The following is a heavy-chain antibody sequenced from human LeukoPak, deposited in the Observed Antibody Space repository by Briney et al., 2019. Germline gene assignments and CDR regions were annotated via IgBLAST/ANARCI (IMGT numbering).Heavy chain of an antibody. CDR2: IYYGGTT. CDR3: ARMVRGVIDAFEI. Sequence: SETLSLTCTVSGGSISSYYWSWIRQPPGKGLEWIAYIYYGGTTKYNASPKSRVTMSVDTSKNQFSLKLSSVAAADTAVYYCARMVRGVIDAFEIWGQGTMVTVSS. CDR1: GGSISSYY. V-gene: IGHV4-59*01. J-gene: IGHJ3*02. D-gene: IGHD3-10*01.